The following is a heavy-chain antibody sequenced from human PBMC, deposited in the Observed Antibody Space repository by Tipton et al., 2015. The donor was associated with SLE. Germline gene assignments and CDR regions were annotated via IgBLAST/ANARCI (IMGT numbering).Heavy chain of an antibody. CDR2: IHYSGTT. D-gene: IGHD1-26*01. Sequence: TLSLTCTVSGGSVSRNYYYWAWIRQSPGKGLEWIGSIHYSGTTYYNPSLNSRFTISVYTSKNQFSLKVTSVTATDTAVYYCARDWVVGATLDRFDPWGQGTLVTVSS. V-gene: IGHV4-39*02. CDR3: ARDWVVGATLDRFDP. J-gene: IGHJ5*02. CDR1: GGSVSRNYYY.